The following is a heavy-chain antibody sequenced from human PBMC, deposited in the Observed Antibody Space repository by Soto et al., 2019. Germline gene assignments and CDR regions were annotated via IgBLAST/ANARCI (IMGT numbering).Heavy chain of an antibody. CDR3: ARFHCTNGLCYPGHDVFDI. CDR1: GGSFSGYY. D-gene: IGHD2-8*01. J-gene: IGHJ3*02. CDR2: INQSGST. V-gene: IGHV4-34*01. Sequence: SETLSLTCAVYGGSFSGYYWSWIRQPPGKGLEWIGEINQSGSTNYNPSLKSRVTISVDTSKNQFSLKLSSVTAADTAVYYCARFHCTNGLCYPGHDVFDIWGQGKMVTVSS.